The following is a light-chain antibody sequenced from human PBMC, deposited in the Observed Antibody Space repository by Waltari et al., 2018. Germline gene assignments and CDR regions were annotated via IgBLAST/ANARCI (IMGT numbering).Light chain of an antibody. V-gene: IGLV2-23*02. CDR2: GLS. CDR1: SSDVGSYNL. Sequence: QSALTQPASVSGSPGQSITISCTGTSSDVGSYNLVSWYQHRPGKAPKLILYGLSKRPSGVSDGFSGSKSGNAASLTISGLRTEDEADYYCCSYAGGSALVFGTGTKITVL. CDR3: CSYAGGSALV. J-gene: IGLJ1*01.